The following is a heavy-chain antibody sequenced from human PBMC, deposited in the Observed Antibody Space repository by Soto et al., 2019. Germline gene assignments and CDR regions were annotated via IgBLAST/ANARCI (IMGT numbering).Heavy chain of an antibody. CDR2: IRSKAYGGTT. J-gene: IGHJ3*02. CDR1: GFTFGDYA. D-gene: IGHD3-9*01. CDR3: TRSYYDILTGYYDAFDI. V-gene: IGHV3-49*03. Sequence: GGSLRLSCTASGFTFGDYAMSWFRQAPGKGLEWVGFIRSKAYGGTTEYAASVKGRFTISRDDSKSIAYLQMNSLKTEDTAVYYCTRSYYDILTGYYDAFDIWGQGTMVTVSS.